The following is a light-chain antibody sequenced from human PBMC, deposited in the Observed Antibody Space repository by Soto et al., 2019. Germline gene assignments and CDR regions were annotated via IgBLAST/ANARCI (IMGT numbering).Light chain of an antibody. V-gene: IGLV2-11*01. CDR2: DVS. Sequence: QSALTQPRSVSGSPGQSVTISCTGTSSDVGGYNYVSWYQQHPGKAPKVMIYDVSERPSGVPDRFSGSKSGNTASLTISGLQAEDEADYYCCSYAGSPSVFGTGTKLTVL. CDR1: SSDVGGYNY. J-gene: IGLJ1*01. CDR3: CSYAGSPSV.